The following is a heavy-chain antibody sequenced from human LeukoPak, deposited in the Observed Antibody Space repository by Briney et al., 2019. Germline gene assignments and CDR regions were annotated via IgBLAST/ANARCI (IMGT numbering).Heavy chain of an antibody. CDR2: IYTSGST. CDR1: GGSISSYY. Sequence: SETLSLTCTVSGGSISSYYWSWIRQPAGKGLEWIGRIYTSGSTNYNPSLKSRVTMSVDTSKNQFSLKLSFVTAADTAVYYCASSGHEGYCSGGSCPDPYYYYGMDVWGQGTTVTVSS. CDR3: ASSGHEGYCSGGSCPDPYYYYGMDV. J-gene: IGHJ6*02. D-gene: IGHD2-15*01. V-gene: IGHV4-4*07.